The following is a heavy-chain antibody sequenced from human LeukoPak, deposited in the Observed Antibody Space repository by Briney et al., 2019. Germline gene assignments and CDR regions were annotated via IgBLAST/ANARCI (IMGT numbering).Heavy chain of an antibody. D-gene: IGHD2-8*01. CDR3: AGGFGYCTNGVCYPFDY. J-gene: IGHJ4*02. Sequence: SETLSLTCAVYGGSFSGYYWSWIRQPPGKGLEWIGEINHSGSTNYNPSLKSRVTISVDTSKNQFSLKLSSVTAADTAVYYCAGGFGYCTNGVCYPFDYWGQGTLVTVSS. V-gene: IGHV4-34*01. CDR1: GGSFSGYY. CDR2: INHSGST.